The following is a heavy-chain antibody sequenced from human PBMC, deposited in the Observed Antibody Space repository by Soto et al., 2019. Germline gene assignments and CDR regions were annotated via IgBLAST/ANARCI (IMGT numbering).Heavy chain of an antibody. CDR3: ARAPSEYIWGSYLRYCDS. Sequence: EVQLLESGGGLVQPGGSLRLSCAASGFTFSSFAMNWVRQAPGKGLEWVSAISGSSGHTYYADSVKGRYIISRANSKKTPYLQMDSLSADDTAVYYCARAPSEYIWGSYLRYCDSWGQGSLVTVSS. D-gene: IGHD3-16*02. J-gene: IGHJ4*02. CDR1: GFTFSSFA. V-gene: IGHV3-23*01. CDR2: ISGSSGHT.